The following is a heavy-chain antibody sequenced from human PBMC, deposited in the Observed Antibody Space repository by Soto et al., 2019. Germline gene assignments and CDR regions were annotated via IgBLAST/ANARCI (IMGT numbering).Heavy chain of an antibody. Sequence: PSETLSLTCTVSGGSISSHYWSWIRQPPGQGLEWIGYVYYSGSTNYNPSLKSRITISVDTSKSQFPLRLSSVTAADTALYYCAKSHHWWSLRSDYFGLGTLVTVSS. D-gene: IGHD3-16*01. V-gene: IGHV4-59*08. CDR2: VYYSGST. CDR3: AKSHHWWSLRSDY. CDR1: GGSISSHY. J-gene: IGHJ4*02.